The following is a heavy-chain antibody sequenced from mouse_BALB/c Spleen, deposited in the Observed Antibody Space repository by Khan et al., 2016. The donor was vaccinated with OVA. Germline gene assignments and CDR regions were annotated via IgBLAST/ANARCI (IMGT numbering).Heavy chain of an antibody. Sequence: EVELVESGGDLVKPGGSLKLSCAASGFTFSTYGMSWVRQTPDKRLEWVATVSTGGSYTYYPASVKGRFTISRDNAKNTLYLQMSSLKSEDTAIFYWARLAYYYDSEGFAYWGQGTLVTVSA. J-gene: IGHJ3*01. V-gene: IGHV5-6*01. D-gene: IGHD1-1*01. CDR1: GFTFSTYG. CDR2: VSTGGSYT. CDR3: ARLAYYYDSEGFAY.